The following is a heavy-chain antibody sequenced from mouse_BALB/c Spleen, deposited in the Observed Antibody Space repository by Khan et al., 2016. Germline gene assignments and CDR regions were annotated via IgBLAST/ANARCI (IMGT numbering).Heavy chain of an antibody. D-gene: IGHD2-4*01. Sequence: QVQLKESGAELAKPGASVKMSCKASGYTFTSYWMHWVKQRPGQGLEWIGYINPSTGYTEYNQKFKDKATLTADKSSSTAYMQLSSLTSEDSAVDYGARITTAYWGQGTLVTVAA. CDR1: GYTFTSYW. J-gene: IGHJ3*01. CDR3: ARITTAY. V-gene: IGHV1-7*01. CDR2: INPSTGYT.